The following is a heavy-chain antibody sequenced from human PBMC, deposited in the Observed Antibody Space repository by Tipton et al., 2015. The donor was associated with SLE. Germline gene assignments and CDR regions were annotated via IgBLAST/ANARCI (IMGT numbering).Heavy chain of an antibody. CDR1: GGSISSSSYY. J-gene: IGHJ4*02. Sequence: SLTCTVSGGSISSSSYYWGWIRQPPGKGLEWIGSIYYSGSTYYNPSLKSRVTISVDTSKNQFSLKLSSVTAADTAVYYCARDIPYCSGGSCYSWGQGTLVTVSS. D-gene: IGHD2-15*01. CDR3: ARDIPYCSGGSCYS. CDR2: IYYSGST. V-gene: IGHV4-39*07.